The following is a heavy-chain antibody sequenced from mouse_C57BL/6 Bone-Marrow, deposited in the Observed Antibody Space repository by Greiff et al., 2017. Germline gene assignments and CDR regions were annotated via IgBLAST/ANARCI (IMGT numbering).Heavy chain of an antibody. D-gene: IGHD1-1*01. CDR1: GFTFSSYG. CDR2: ISSGGSYT. Sequence: DVKLVESGGDLVKPGGSLKLSCAASGFTFSSYGMSWVRQTPDKRLEWVATISSGGSYTYYPDSVKGRFTISRDNAKNTLYLQMSSLKSEDTAMYYCARHNYGSSPGAYWGQGTLVTVSA. J-gene: IGHJ3*01. CDR3: ARHNYGSSPGAY. V-gene: IGHV5-6*02.